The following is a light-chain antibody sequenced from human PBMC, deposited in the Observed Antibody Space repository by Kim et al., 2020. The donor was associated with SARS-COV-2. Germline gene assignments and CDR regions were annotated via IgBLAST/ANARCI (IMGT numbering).Light chain of an antibody. CDR2: VAS. CDR1: QTVSNSY. J-gene: IGKJ1*01. CDR3: QQYGASPWT. Sequence: SPGERATLSCSASQTVSNSYLAWYQQKPGQAPRLLIYVASSRATGIPDRFSGSGSGTDFTLTISRLEPEDFAVYYCQQYGASPWTFGQGTKVDIK. V-gene: IGKV3-20*01.